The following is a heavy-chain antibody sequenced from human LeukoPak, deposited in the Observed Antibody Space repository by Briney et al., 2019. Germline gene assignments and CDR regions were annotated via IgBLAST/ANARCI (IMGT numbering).Heavy chain of an antibody. CDR2: ISYDGSNK. D-gene: IGHD6-13*01. V-gene: IGHV3-30*18. CDR1: GFTFSSYG. J-gene: IGHJ4*02. Sequence: GRSLRLSCAASGFTFSSYGMHWVREAPGKGLEWVAVISYDGSNKYYADSVKGRFTISRDNSKNTLYLQMNSLRAEDTAVYYCAKDVGAYSSSWTMDYWGQGTLVTAAS. CDR3: AKDVGAYSSSWTMDY.